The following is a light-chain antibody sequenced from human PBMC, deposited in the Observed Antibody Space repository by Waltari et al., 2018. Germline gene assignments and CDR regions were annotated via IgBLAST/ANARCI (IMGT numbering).Light chain of an antibody. CDR2: DVS. CDR3: SSHTSNSVVV. Sequence: QSALTQPASVSGSPGQSITIPCTGTSSDVGGYNYVFWYQQHPGKAPKVMIYDVSNRPSGVSNRFSGSKSGNTASLTISGLQAEDEAEYYCSSHTSNSVVVFGGGTKLTVL. CDR1: SSDVGGYNY. V-gene: IGLV2-14*03. J-gene: IGLJ2*01.